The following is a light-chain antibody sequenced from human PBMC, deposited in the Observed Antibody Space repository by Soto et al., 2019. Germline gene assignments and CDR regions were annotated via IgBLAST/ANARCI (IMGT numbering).Light chain of an antibody. CDR1: SSDFGNYNL. CDR2: EVN. Sequence: QSALTQPASVSGSPGQSITISCTGTSSDFGNYNLVSWYQQHPGKVPKLILFEVNKRPSGVSGRFSGSKSGNTAYLTISTLQAEDEADYFCCSFAGGATFVFGGGTKVTVL. CDR3: CSFAGGATFV. V-gene: IGLV2-23*02. J-gene: IGLJ2*01.